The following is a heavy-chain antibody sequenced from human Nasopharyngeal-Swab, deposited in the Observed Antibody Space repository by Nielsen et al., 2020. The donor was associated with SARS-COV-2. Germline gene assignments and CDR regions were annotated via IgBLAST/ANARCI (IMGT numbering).Heavy chain of an antibody. Sequence: WVRQAPGQGLEWMGGIIPIFGTANYAQKFQGRVTITADESTSTAYMELSSLRSEDTAVYYCAREGAVAVAGSDYYGMDVWGQGTTVTVSS. J-gene: IGHJ6*02. D-gene: IGHD2-15*01. V-gene: IGHV1-69*01. CDR3: AREGAVAVAGSDYYGMDV. CDR2: IIPIFGTA.